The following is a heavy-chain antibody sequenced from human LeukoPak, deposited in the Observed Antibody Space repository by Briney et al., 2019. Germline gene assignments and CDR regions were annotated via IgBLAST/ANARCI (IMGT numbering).Heavy chain of an antibody. Sequence: SETLSLTCAVYGGSFSGYYWSWIRQPPGKGLEWIGEINHSGSTNYNLSLKSRVTISVDTSKNQFSLKLSSVTAADTAVYYCATDLGSDYSFDYWGQGTLVTVSS. CDR2: INHSGST. CDR1: GGSFSGYY. J-gene: IGHJ4*02. CDR3: ATDLGSDYSFDY. D-gene: IGHD4-11*01. V-gene: IGHV4-34*01.